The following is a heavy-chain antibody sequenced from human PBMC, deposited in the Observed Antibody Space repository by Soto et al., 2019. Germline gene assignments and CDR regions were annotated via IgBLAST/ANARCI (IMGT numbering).Heavy chain of an antibody. CDR3: ARDLDYVGTYGMDV. V-gene: IGHV3-30-3*01. Sequence: GGSLRLSCAASGFTFSSYAMHWVRQAPGKGLEWVAVISYDGSNKYYADSVKGRFTISRDNSKNTLYLQMNSLRAEDTAVYYCARDLDYVGTYGMDVWGQGTTVTVSS. J-gene: IGHJ6*02. D-gene: IGHD3-16*01. CDR1: GFTFSSYA. CDR2: ISYDGSNK.